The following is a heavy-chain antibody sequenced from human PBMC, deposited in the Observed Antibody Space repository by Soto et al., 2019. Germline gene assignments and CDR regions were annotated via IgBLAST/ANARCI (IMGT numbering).Heavy chain of an antibody. Sequence: VGSLRLSCAASGFTFSSYAMSWVRQAPGKGLEWVSSISGSGGSTYYADSVKGRFTISRDNSKNTLYLQMNSLRAEDTAVYYCAKARYYDSTGYLYYFDYWGQGTLVTVSS. CDR2: ISGSGGST. CDR1: GFTFSSYA. D-gene: IGHD3-22*01. J-gene: IGHJ4*02. CDR3: AKARYYDSTGYLYYFDY. V-gene: IGHV3-23*01.